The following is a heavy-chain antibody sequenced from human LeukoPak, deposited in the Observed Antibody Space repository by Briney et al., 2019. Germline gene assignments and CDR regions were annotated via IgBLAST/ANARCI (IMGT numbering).Heavy chain of an antibody. CDR3: ARDKVGGWYVSFRDYYYMDV. CDR1: GGSFSGYY. CDR2: INHSGST. D-gene: IGHD6-19*01. J-gene: IGHJ6*03. Sequence: SETLSLTCAVYGGSFSGYYWSWIRQPPGKGLEWIGEINHSGSTNYNPSLKSRVTISVDTSKNQFSLKLSSVTAADTAVYYCARDKVGGWYVSFRDYYYMDVWGKGTTVTVSS. V-gene: IGHV4-34*01.